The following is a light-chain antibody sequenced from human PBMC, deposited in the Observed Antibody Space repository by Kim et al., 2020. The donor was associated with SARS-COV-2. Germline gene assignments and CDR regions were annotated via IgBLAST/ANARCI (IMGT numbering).Light chain of an antibody. CDR1: QTVGSTS. J-gene: IGKJ2*01. Sequence: PGERATLACSASQTVGSTSLAWYQQKPGQAPRLLIYGIYKRATGIPGRFSGSGSETGFTLTISRLEPEDFALYYCQHYAGSPPMYTFGQGTKLEI. CDR3: QHYAGSPPMYT. V-gene: IGKV3-20*01. CDR2: GIY.